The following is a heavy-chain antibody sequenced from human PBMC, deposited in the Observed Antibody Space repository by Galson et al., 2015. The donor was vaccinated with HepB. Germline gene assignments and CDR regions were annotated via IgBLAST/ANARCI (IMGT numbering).Heavy chain of an antibody. D-gene: IGHD6-13*01. J-gene: IGHJ4*02. Sequence: SLRLSCAASGFTFSSYAMSWVRQAPGKGLEWVSAISGSGGSTYYADSVKGRFTISRDNSKNTLYLQMNSLRAEDTAVYYCARELLRSSIAAALDYWGQGTLVTVSS. CDR3: ARELLRSSIAAALDY. V-gene: IGHV3-23*01. CDR2: ISGSGGST. CDR1: GFTFSSYA.